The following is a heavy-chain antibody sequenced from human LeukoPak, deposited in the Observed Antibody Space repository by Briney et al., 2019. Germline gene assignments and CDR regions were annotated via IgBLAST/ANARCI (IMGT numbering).Heavy chain of an antibody. CDR1: GDSISKSSYY. D-gene: IGHD2-21*02. CDR3: XTTYCXGDCYQAW. CDR2: IYYSGTT. V-gene: IGHV4-39*01. J-gene: IGHJ4*02. Sequence: SETLSLTCTVSGDSISKSSYYWGFIRQPPGKGLEWIGNIYYSGTTYYSPSLSSRVTISVDTPKNQFSLKLNSMTAAHTAVYXXXTTYCXGDCYQAWWGQGTLVTVSS.